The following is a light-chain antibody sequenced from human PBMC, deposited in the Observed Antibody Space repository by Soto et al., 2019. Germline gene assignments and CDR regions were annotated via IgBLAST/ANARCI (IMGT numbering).Light chain of an antibody. CDR3: QQSYSIPYT. J-gene: IGKJ2*01. CDR2: AAS. V-gene: IGKV1-39*01. CDR1: QSISNY. Sequence: DIQMTQSPSSLSASVGDRVTITCRASQSISNYLNWYQQKPGKAPNLLIYAASSLQSGVPSRFSGTGSGTDFTLTISSLQPDDFATYYCQQSYSIPYTFGQGTKLEIK.